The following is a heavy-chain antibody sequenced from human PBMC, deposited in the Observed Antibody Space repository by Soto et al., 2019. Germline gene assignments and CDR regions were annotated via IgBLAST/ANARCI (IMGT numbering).Heavy chain of an antibody. CDR1: GGSISSSSYY. Sequence: PSETLSLTCTVSGGSISSSSYYWGWIRQPPGKGLEWIGSIYYSGSTYYNPSLKSRVTISVDTSKNQFSLKLSSVTAADTAVYYCARHPGGISGYEYFDYWGQGTLVTVSS. D-gene: IGHD5-12*01. V-gene: IGHV4-39*01. CDR3: ARHPGGISGYEYFDY. CDR2: IYYSGST. J-gene: IGHJ4*02.